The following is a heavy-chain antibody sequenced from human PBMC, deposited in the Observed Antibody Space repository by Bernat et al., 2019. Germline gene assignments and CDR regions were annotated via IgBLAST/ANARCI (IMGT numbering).Heavy chain of an antibody. CDR2: IDWDDDK. J-gene: IGHJ4*02. CDR1: GFPLSTSGMC. D-gene: IGHD3-22*01. CDR3: ARGEYDSSGYYSGYFDY. V-gene: IGHV2-70*15. Sequence: QVTLRESGPALVKPRQTLTLTCTFSGFPLSTSGMCVSWIRQPPGKALEWLARIDWDDDKYYSTSLKTRLTISKDTSKNQVVLTMTNMDPVDTATYYCARGEYDSSGYYSGYFDYWGQGTLVTVSS.